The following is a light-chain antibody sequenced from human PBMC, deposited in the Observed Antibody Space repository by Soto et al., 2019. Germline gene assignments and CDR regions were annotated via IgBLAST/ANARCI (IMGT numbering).Light chain of an antibody. CDR2: GAS. J-gene: IGKJ1*01. CDR1: QSVSSM. Sequence: EIVLTQSPSSLSASPGERATLSCRASQSVSSMLALYQQKPGQTARLLMFGASSRVTGISARFSGSGSGTKFTLIISSLLSEDFAVDYCQQYNDCSRTFGQGTKVDIK. CDR3: QQYNDCSRT. V-gene: IGKV3-15*01.